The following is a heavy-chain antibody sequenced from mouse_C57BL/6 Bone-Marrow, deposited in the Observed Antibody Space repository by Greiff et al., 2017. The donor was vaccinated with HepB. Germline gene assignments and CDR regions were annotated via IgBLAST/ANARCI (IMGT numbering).Heavy chain of an antibody. Sequence: VKLMESGPGLVQPSQSLSITCTVSGFSLTSYGVHWVRQSPGKGLEWLGVIWRGGSTDYNAAFMSRLSITKDNSKSQVFFKMNSLQADDTAIYYCAKNRGRYYAMDYWGQGTSVTVSS. CDR2: IWRGGST. CDR1: GFSLTSYG. J-gene: IGHJ4*01. D-gene: IGHD3-3*01. CDR3: AKNRGRYYAMDY. V-gene: IGHV2-5*01.